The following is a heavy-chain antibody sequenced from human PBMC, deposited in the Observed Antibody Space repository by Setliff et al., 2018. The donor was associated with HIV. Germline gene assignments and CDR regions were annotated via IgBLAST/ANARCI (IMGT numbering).Heavy chain of an antibody. Sequence: SEILSLTCTVFGGSISNYYWSWIRQPPGKGLEWIAYIYYSGSTNYNPSLKSRVTISVDTSKNQFSLKLKSVTAADTAVYYCARPTTGVGGGAAFDIWGQGTMVTVSS. J-gene: IGHJ3*02. V-gene: IGHV4-59*08. CDR1: GGSISNYY. CDR2: IYYSGST. D-gene: IGHD2-8*01. CDR3: ARPTTGVGGGAAFDI.